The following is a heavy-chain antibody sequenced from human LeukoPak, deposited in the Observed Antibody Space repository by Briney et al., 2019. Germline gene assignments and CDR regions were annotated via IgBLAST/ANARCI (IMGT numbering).Heavy chain of an antibody. CDR1: GYSFTTYW. CDR3: ARVIHLGELSLYDY. CDR2: IDPSDSYT. Sequence: GESLRISCKGSGYSFTTYWITWVRQMPGKGLEWMGRIDPSDSYTNYSPSFQGHVTISADKSISAAYLQWSSLKASDTAMYYCARVIHLGELSLYDYWGQGTLVTVSS. D-gene: IGHD3-16*02. V-gene: IGHV5-10-1*01. J-gene: IGHJ4*02.